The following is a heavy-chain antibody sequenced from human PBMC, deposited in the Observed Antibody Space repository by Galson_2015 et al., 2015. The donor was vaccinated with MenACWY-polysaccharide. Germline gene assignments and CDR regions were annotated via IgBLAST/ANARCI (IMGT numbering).Heavy chain of an antibody. CDR2: INSDGNST. CDR3: VRAGPMDY. J-gene: IGHJ4*02. CDR1: GFTFSIYW. V-gene: IGHV3-74*01. Sequence: SLRISCAASGFTFSIYWMNWARQAPGKGPVWVSRINSDGNSTTYADSVKGRFTISRDNAKNTLYLQMNSLRAEDTAVYYCVRAGPMDYWGQGTLVTVSS.